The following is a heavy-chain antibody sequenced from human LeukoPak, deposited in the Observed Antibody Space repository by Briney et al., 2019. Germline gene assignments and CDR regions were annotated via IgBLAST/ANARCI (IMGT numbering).Heavy chain of an antibody. CDR2: IYYSGST. CDR3: ATTTMVRADY. CDR1: GGSISSSSYY. V-gene: IGHV4-39*07. D-gene: IGHD3-10*01. Sequence: SETLSLTCTVSGGSISSSSYYWGWIRQPPGKELEWIGSIYYSGSTYYNPSLKSRVTISVDTSKNQFSLKLSSVTAADTAVYYCATTTMVRADYWGQGTLVTVSS. J-gene: IGHJ4*02.